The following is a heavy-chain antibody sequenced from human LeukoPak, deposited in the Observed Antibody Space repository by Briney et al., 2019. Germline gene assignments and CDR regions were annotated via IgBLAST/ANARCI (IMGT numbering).Heavy chain of an antibody. CDR1: GFTFSSYE. V-gene: IGHV3-48*03. CDR3: ARVEDTATRGFYFDY. J-gene: IGHJ4*02. Sequence: PGGSLRLSCAASGFTFSSYEMNWVRQAPGKGLEWVSYISSGGTTIYYADSVKGRFTISRDSAKNSLYLQMNSLRAEDTAVYYCARVEDTATRGFYFDYWGQGTLVTVSS. CDR2: ISSGGTTI. D-gene: IGHD5-18*01.